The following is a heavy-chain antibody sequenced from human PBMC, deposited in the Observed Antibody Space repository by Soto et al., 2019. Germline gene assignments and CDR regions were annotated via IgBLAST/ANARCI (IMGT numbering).Heavy chain of an antibody. Sequence: ASVKVSCKASGYTFTNYYMHWVRQAPGQGLEWVGIINPSGGSTSFSQKFQGRVTMTRDSSTSTVYMELSSLRSEDTAVYYCARNYDILTGPSAFDMWGQGTMVTVS. J-gene: IGHJ3*02. CDR1: GYTFTNYY. CDR3: ARNYDILTGPSAFDM. V-gene: IGHV1-46*03. D-gene: IGHD3-9*01. CDR2: INPSGGST.